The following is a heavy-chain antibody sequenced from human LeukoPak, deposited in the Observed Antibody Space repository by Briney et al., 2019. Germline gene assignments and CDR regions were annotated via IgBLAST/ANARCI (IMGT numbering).Heavy chain of an antibody. CDR3: AEDRRYCSSTSCRDYYYYMDV. Sequence: GGSLRLSCAASGFTFSSYGMHWVRQAPGKGLEWVAFIRYDGSNKYYADSVKGRFTISRDNSKNTLYLQMNSLRAEDTAVYYCAEDRRYCSSTSCRDYYYYMDVWGKGTTVTVSS. CDR1: GFTFSSYG. D-gene: IGHD2-2*01. CDR2: IRYDGSNK. V-gene: IGHV3-30*02. J-gene: IGHJ6*03.